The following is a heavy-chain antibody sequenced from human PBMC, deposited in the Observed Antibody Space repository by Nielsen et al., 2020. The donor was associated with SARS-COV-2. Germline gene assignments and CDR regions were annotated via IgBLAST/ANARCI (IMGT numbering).Heavy chain of an antibody. V-gene: IGHV4-59*01. Sequence: SETLSLTCTVSGGSISSYYWSWIRQPPGKGLEWIGYIYYSGSTNYNPSLKSRVTISVDTSKNQFSLKLSSVTAADTAVYYCARDLLNRGYCSGGSCYGGGAFDIWGQGTMVTVSS. D-gene: IGHD2-15*01. J-gene: IGHJ3*02. CDR3: ARDLLNRGYCSGGSCYGGGAFDI. CDR2: IYYSGST. CDR1: GGSISSYY.